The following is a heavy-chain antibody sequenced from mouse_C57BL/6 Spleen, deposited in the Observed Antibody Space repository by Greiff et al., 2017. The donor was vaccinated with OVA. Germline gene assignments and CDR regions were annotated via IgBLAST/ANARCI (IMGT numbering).Heavy chain of an antibody. CDR3: ALLLRYDYFDY. Sequence: VQRVESGPELVKPGASVKISCKASGYAFSSSWMNWVKQRPGKGLEWIGRIYPGDGDTNYNGKFKGKATLTADKSSSTAYMQLSSLTSEDSAVYFCALLLRYDYFDYWGQGTTLTVSS. J-gene: IGHJ2*01. CDR1: GYAFSSSW. D-gene: IGHD1-1*01. CDR2: IYPGDGDT. V-gene: IGHV1-82*01.